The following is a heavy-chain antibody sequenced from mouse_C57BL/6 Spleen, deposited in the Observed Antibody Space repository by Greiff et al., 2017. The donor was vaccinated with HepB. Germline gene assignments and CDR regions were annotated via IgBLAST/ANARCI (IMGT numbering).Heavy chain of an antibody. CDR3: ARRVGVIPYYYDMDY. J-gene: IGHJ4*01. CDR1: GFTFTDYY. CDR2: IRNKANGYTT. D-gene: IGHD1-1*01. V-gene: IGHV7-3*01. Sequence: EVHLVESGGGLVQPGGSLSLSCAASGFTFTDYYMSWVRQPPGKALEWLGFIRNKANGYTTEYSASVKGRFSISRDNSQSILYLQMQALSAEDSATYYCARRVGVIPYYYDMDYWGQGTSVTVSS.